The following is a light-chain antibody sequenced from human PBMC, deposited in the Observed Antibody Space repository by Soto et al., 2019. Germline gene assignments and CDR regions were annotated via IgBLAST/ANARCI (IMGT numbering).Light chain of an antibody. J-gene: IGKJ4*02. V-gene: IGKV3-20*01. CDR1: QSVSSSY. Sequence: EIVLTQSPGTLSLSPGERATLSCRASQSVSSSYLAWYQQRPGQAPRLLIDGASSRATGIPDKFSGSGSRTNFTLTIGRPEPEDCAVYYCQQYGSSPLSFGGGTMAEIK. CDR2: GAS. CDR3: QQYGSSPLS.